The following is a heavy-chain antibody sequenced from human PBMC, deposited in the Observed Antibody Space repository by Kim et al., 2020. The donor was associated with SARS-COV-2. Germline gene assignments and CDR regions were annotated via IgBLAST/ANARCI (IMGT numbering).Heavy chain of an antibody. J-gene: IGHJ4*02. V-gene: IGHV3-30*01. CDR3: ARDRHDYGDYEIY. D-gene: IGHD4-17*01. Sequence: ADSVKGRFTISRDKSKNTLYLQMNSLRAEDTAVYYCARDRHDYGDYEIYWGQGTLVTVSS.